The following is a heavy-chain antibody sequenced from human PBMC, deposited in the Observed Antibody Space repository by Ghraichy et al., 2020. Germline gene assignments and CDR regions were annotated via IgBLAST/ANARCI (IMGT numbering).Heavy chain of an antibody. CDR3: AKALNTLIAVRCDY. CDR1: GFTFSTYA. CDR2: ISGSGSTT. J-gene: IGHJ4*02. V-gene: IGHV3-23*01. Sequence: GGSLRLSCAASGFTFSTYAMGWVRQAPGKGLEWVSGISGSGSTTYYADSVKGRFTISRDNSKNTVYLQMNSLRAEDTAVYYCAKALNTLIAVRCDYWVQGTLVTVSS. D-gene: IGHD2-21*01.